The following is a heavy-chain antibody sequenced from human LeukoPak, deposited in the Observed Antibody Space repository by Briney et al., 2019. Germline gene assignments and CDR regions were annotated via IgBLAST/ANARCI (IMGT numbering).Heavy chain of an antibody. CDR3: ARVRFLGGSGSSLWFDC. D-gene: IGHD3-10*01. CDR1: GFTFSSYW. V-gene: IGHV3-7*01. Sequence: GGSLRLSCAASGFTFSSYWMSWVRQAPGKGLEWVANIKQDGSEKYYVDSVKGRFTISRDNAKNSLYLQMNSLRAEDTSVYYCARVRFLGGSGSSLWFDCWGQGTLITVSS. J-gene: IGHJ5*01. CDR2: IKQDGSEK.